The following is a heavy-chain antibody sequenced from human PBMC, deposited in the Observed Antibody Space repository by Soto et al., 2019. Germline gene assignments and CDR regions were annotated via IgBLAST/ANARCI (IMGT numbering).Heavy chain of an antibody. CDR3: ARVRYFDSSPNWFDP. CDR2: INPSGGST. CDR1: GYTFTSYY. V-gene: IGHV1-46*01. J-gene: IGHJ5*02. D-gene: IGHD3-9*01. Sequence: GASVKVSCKASGYTFTSYYMHWVRQAPGQGLEWMGIINPSGGSTSYAQKFQGRATMTRDTSTSTVYMELSSLRSEDTAVYYCARVRYFDSSPNWFDPWGQGTLVTVSS.